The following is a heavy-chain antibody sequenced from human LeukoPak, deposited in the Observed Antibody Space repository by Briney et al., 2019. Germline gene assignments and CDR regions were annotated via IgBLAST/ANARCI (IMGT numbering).Heavy chain of an antibody. D-gene: IGHD2-15*01. Sequence: GGSLRLSCAASGFTFSSYAMSWVRQAPGKGLEWVSAISGSGGSTYYADSVKGRFTISRDNSKNPLYLQMNSLRAEDTAVYYCAKAAVVVVAATAYFDYWGQGTLVTVSS. CDR2: ISGSGGST. CDR1: GFTFSSYA. J-gene: IGHJ4*02. CDR3: AKAAVVVVAATAYFDY. V-gene: IGHV3-23*01.